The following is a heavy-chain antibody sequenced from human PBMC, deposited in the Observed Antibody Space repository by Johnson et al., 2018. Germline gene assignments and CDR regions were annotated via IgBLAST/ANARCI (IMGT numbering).Heavy chain of an antibody. CDR3: AKDPATVRGEMDV. D-gene: IGHD3-10*01. CDR1: GFTFSDYY. J-gene: IGHJ6*02. V-gene: IGHV3-11*01. Sequence: VQLLESGGGVVQPGRSLRLTCAASGFTFSDYYMSWIRQAPGKGLEWVSYISSSGSTIYYADSVKGRFTISRDNSKNTLYLQMNSLRAEDTAVYYCAKDPATVRGEMDVWGQGTTVTVSS. CDR2: ISSSGSTI.